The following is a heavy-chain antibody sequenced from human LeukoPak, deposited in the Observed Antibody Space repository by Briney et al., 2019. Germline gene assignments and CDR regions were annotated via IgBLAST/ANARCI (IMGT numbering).Heavy chain of an antibody. CDR3: ARDRGDYYLDY. Sequence: GGSLRLSCAASGFTFSSYAMSWVRQAPGKGLEWVSAISGSGGSTYYADSVKGRFTISRGNAKNSLYLQTNGLRAEDTAVYYCARDRGDYYLDYWGQGTLVTVSS. V-gene: IGHV3-23*01. CDR1: GFTFSSYA. J-gene: IGHJ4*02. D-gene: IGHD3-10*01. CDR2: ISGSGGST.